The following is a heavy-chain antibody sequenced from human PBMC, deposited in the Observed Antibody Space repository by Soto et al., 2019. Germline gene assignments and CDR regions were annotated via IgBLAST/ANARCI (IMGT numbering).Heavy chain of an antibody. J-gene: IGHJ6*03. Sequence: GGSLRLSCAASGFTFSSYSMNWVRQAPGKGLEWVSYISSSSSTIYYADSVKGRFTISRDNAKNSLYLQMNSLRAEDTAVYYCARDGFTIFGVVIIAGDYMDVWGKGTTVTVSS. CDR2: ISSSSSTI. D-gene: IGHD3-3*01. CDR1: GFTFSSYS. CDR3: ARDGFTIFGVVIIAGDYMDV. V-gene: IGHV3-48*01.